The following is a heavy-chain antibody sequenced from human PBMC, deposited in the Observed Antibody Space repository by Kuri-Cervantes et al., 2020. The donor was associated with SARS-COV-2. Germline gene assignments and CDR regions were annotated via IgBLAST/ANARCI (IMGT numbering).Heavy chain of an antibody. CDR3: ARPYCSTSTCYDGTFDS. V-gene: IGHV1-69*06. D-gene: IGHD2-2*01. CDR1: GGTFSSYA. Sequence: SVKVSCKASGGTFSSYAVTWVRQAPGQGLEWMGRIIPPFGTTIYAQKFQGRVTLTADKSTNTAYMELSSLRSEDTAVYYCARPYCSTSTCYDGTFDSWGQGTLVTVSS. J-gene: IGHJ4*02. CDR2: IIPPFGTT.